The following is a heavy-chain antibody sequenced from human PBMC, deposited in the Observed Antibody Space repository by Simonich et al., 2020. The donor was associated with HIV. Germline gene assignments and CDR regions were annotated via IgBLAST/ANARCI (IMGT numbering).Heavy chain of an antibody. V-gene: IGHV1-69*10. CDR2: IIPCLGQA. CDR3: ASKLELTGSYNYYAMGV. J-gene: IGHJ6*02. Sequence: QVQLVQSGAEVKKPGSSVKVSCKASGGTFSSYAISWVRQAPGQGLEWSGGIIPCLGQAKSERKFQGKVTITADKSTSTAYMGLGSLRSEDTAVYYCASKLELTGSYNYYAMGVWGQGTTVTVSS. CDR1: GGTFSSYA. D-gene: IGHD1-7*01.